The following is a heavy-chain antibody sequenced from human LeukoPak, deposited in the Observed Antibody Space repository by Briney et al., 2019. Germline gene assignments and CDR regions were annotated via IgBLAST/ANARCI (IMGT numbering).Heavy chain of an antibody. D-gene: IGHD2-21*01. V-gene: IGHV3-74*01. CDR1: GFTFSSYW. CDR3: VRDVGGDYFDY. Sequence: GGSLRLSCAASGFTFSSYWMHWVRQAPGKGLVWVSRINSDGSSTSYADSVKGRFTISRDNAKNTLYLQMNSLRAEDTAVYYCVRDVGGDYFDYWGQGTLVTVSS. CDR2: INSDGSST. J-gene: IGHJ4*02.